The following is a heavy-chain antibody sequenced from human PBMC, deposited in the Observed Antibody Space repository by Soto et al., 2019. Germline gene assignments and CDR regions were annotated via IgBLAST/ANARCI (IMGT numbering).Heavy chain of an antibody. CDR2: IDPSDSQT. CDR3: ARQKYDSDTGPNFQYYFNS. J-gene: IGHJ4*02. V-gene: IGHV5-10-1*01. D-gene: IGHD3-22*01. Sequence: ESLKISCKGSGYSFTSYWITWVRQKPGKGLEWMGRIDPSDSQTYYSPSFRGHVTISVTKSITTVFLQWSSLRASDTAMYYCARQKYDSDTGPNFQYYFNSWGQGTPVTVSS. CDR1: GYSFTSYW.